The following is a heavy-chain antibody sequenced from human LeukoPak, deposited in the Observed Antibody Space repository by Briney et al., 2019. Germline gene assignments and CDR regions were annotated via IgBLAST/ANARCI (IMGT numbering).Heavy chain of an antibody. V-gene: IGHV3-9*01. CDR1: GFTFKDYG. D-gene: IGHD1-26*01. J-gene: IGHJ6*02. CDR3: AKHLRATNTYIFFGLDV. CDR2: INWNGGGT. Sequence: GGSLRLSCAATGFTFKDYGMHWVRQPPGRGLEWVSGINWNGGGTDYADSVKGRFTISRDNAKNSLYLQITSLRPEDTALYYCAKHLRATNTYIFFGLDVWGQGTTVTVSS.